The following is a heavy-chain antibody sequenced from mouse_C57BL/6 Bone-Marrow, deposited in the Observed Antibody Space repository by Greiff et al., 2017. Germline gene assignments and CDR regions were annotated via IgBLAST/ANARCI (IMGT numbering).Heavy chain of an antibody. CDR1: GFTFSSYG. Sequence: EVQVVESGADLVKPGGSLKLSCAASGFTFSSYGMSWVRQTPDKRLEWVATISSGGSYTYYPDSVKGRFTISRDNSKNTLYLQMSSLTSEDTAMYYCARAAYYGSIFYCYFAVGGTGHTVTVSS. CDR3: ARAAYYGSIFYCYFAV. V-gene: IGHV5-6*01. D-gene: IGHD1-1*01. CDR2: ISSGGSYT. J-gene: IGHJ1*03.